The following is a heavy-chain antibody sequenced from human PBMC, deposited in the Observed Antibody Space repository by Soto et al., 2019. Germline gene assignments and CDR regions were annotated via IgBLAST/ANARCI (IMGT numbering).Heavy chain of an antibody. CDR3: ARVTPGNNLYYFSGLDV. D-gene: IGHD1-1*01. CDR1: GFNFGTYA. CDR2: IAYDGINT. V-gene: IGHV3-30-3*01. Sequence: GGSLRLSCVASGFNFGTYAIHWVRQAPGKGLQWVALIAYDGINTYYEDSVKGRFTISRDNSKNTLHLQMNSLRPEDTGVYFCARVTPGNNLYYFSGLDVWGQGTSVTVSS. J-gene: IGHJ6*02.